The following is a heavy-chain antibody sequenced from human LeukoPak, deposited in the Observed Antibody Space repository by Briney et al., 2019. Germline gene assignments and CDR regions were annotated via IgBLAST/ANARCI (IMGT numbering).Heavy chain of an antibody. J-gene: IGHJ5*02. CDR1: GVSFSTYS. V-gene: IGHV3-21*01. D-gene: IGHD6-19*01. CDR3: ARVWGSRGQEMNWFDP. CDR2: ISSSSTYI. Sequence: PGGSLRLSCAASGVSFSTYSMNWVRQAPGKGLEWVSFISSSSTYIYYADSVKGRFTISRDNAKNSLYLQMNSLRVEDTAVYFCARVWGSRGQEMNWFDPWGQGTLVTVSS.